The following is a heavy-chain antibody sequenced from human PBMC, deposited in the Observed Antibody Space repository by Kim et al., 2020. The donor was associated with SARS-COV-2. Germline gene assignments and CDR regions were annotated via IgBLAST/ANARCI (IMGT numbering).Heavy chain of an antibody. J-gene: IGHJ4*02. CDR2: INHSGST. D-gene: IGHD5-18*01. CDR3: ARADPHSYGLYYLDY. V-gene: IGHV4-34*01. Sequence: SETLSLTCAVYGGSFSGYYWSWIRQPPGKGLEWIGEINHSGSTNYNPSLKSRVTISVDTSKNQFSLKLSSVTAADTAVYYCARADPHSYGLYYLDYWGQGTLVTVSS. CDR1: GGSFSGYY.